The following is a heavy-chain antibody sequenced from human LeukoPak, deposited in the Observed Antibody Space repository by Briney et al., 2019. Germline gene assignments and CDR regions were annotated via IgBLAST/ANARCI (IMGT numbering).Heavy chain of an antibody. D-gene: IGHD3-22*01. Sequence: ASVKVSCKTSGYTFTDYYIHWVRQAPGQGLEWMAWINPNSGATNYAQKLQGRVTMTTDTSTSTAYMELRSLRSDDTAVYYCARDSIDPNYYDSSGYGGYGMDVWGQGTTVTVSS. V-gene: IGHV1-2*02. CDR2: INPNSGAT. CDR1: GYTFTDYY. J-gene: IGHJ6*02. CDR3: ARDSIDPNYYDSSGYGGYGMDV.